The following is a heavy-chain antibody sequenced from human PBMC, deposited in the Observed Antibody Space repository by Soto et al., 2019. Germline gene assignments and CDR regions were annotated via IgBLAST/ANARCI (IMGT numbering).Heavy chain of an antibody. V-gene: IGHV1-18*01. D-gene: IGHD2-15*01. CDR1: GYTFTSYG. J-gene: IGHJ5*02. Sequence: QVQLVQSGAEVKKPGASVKVSCKASGYTFTSYGISWVRQAPGQGLEWMGWISAYNGNTNYAQKLQDRVTMTTDTSTSTAYMELRSLRSGDTAVYYCAIDGGYCSGGSCDYPDDWFDPWGQGTLVSVSS. CDR3: AIDGGYCSGGSCDYPDDWFDP. CDR2: ISAYNGNT.